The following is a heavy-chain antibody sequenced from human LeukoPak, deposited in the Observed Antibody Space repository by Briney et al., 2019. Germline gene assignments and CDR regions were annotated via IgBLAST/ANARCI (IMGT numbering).Heavy chain of an antibody. D-gene: IGHD2-2*01. V-gene: IGHV4-34*01. CDR2: INHSGST. CDR3: AREVGYCSSTSCRIYFDY. CDR1: GGSFSGYY. J-gene: IGHJ4*02. Sequence: PSETLSLTCAVYGGSFSGYYWSWIRQPPGKGLEWIGDINHSGSTNYNPSLKSRVTISVDTSKNQFSLKLSSVTAADTAVYYCAREVGYCSSTSCRIYFDYWGQGTLVTVSS.